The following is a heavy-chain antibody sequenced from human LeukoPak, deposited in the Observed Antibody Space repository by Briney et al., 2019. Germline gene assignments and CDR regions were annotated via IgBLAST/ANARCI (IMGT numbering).Heavy chain of an antibody. CDR2: IYHSGST. J-gene: IGHJ4*02. Sequence: PSETLSLTCTVSGGSISSSNWWSWVRQPPGKGLEWIGEIYHSGSTNYNPSLKSRVTISVDKSKNQFSLKLSSVTAADTAVYYCARKNTARVLALDYWGQGTLVTVSS. V-gene: IGHV4-4*02. D-gene: IGHD5-18*01. CDR3: ARKNTARVLALDY. CDR1: GGSISSSNW.